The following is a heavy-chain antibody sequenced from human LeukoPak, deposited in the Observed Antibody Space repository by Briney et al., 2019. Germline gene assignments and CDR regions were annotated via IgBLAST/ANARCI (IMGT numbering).Heavy chain of an antibody. Sequence: PSETLSLTCTVSGGSISSYYWSWIRQPPGKGLEWIGYIYYSGSTNYNPSLKSRVTISVDKSKNQFSLKLSSVTAADTAVYYCTRTPPRQEQWPRAGGFDIWGQGTMVTVSS. D-gene: IGHD6-19*01. CDR1: GGSISSYY. V-gene: IGHV4-59*12. CDR3: TRTPPRQEQWPRAGGFDI. CDR2: IYYSGST. J-gene: IGHJ3*02.